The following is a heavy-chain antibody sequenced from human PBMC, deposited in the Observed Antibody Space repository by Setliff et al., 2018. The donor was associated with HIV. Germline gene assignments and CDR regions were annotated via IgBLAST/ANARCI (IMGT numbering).Heavy chain of an antibody. J-gene: IGHJ6*03. CDR2: MNPDSGNT. D-gene: IGHD2-15*01. CDR1: GYTSTSYD. CDR3: ARTRSGGSSVYYYYYMDV. Sequence: ASVKVSCKASGYTSTSYDINWVRQATGQGLEWMGWMNPDSGNTGPAQNFQGRLTITWNTSISTAYMELGSLGFDDTAVYFCARTRSGGSSVYYYYYMDVWGQGTAVTVS. V-gene: IGHV1-8*01.